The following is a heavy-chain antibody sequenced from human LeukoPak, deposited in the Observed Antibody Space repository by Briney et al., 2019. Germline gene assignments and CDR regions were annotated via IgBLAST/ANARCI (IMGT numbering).Heavy chain of an antibody. V-gene: IGHV4-59*08. D-gene: IGHD1-14*01. CDR3: ARHGTISSESYFDY. CDR2: IHNSGRT. Sequence: SETPSLTCSVSGGSVSSYYWSWIRQSPGKGLEWIGYIHNSGRTNYNPSLKSRVTGFVDTSKNQVSLRLSSVTAADTAVYYCARHGTISSESYFDYWGQAGPVTVSS. CDR1: GGSVSSYY. J-gene: IGHJ4*02.